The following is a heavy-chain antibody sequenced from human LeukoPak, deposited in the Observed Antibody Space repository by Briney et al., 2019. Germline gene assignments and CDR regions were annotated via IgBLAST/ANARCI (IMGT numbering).Heavy chain of an antibody. CDR3: ARELQTTYYDFWSGKKIHGMDV. V-gene: IGHV3-21*01. CDR1: GFTFSSYS. J-gene: IGHJ6*02. Sequence: PGGSLRLSCAASGFTFSSYSMNWVRQAPGKGLEWVSSISSSSSYIYYADSVKGRFTISRDNAKNSLYLQMNSLRAEDTAVYYCARELQTTYYDFWSGKKIHGMDVWGQGTTVTVSS. D-gene: IGHD3-3*01. CDR2: ISSSSSYI.